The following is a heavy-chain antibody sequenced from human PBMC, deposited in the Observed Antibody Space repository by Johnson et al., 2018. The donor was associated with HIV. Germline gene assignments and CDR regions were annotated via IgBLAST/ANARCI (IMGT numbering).Heavy chain of an antibody. Sequence: EVQLVESGGGVVRPGGSLRLSCAASGFTFDDYGMSWVRQVPGKGLEWVSGINWNGASTGYADSVKGRFTISRDNAEDSLYLQMDSLRAEDTALYYCARDRKYNFWSGYDTWGQGTMVSVSS. D-gene: IGHD3-3*01. CDR3: ARDRKYNFWSGYDT. J-gene: IGHJ3*01. CDR1: GFTFDDYG. V-gene: IGHV3-20*04. CDR2: INWNGAST.